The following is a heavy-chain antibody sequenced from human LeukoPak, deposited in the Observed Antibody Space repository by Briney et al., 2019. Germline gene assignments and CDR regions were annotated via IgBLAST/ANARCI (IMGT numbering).Heavy chain of an antibody. CDR3: APSGPRVRS. J-gene: IGHJ5*02. Sequence: ASVKVSCKVSGYTLTELSMHWVRQAPGKGLEWMGGFDPEDGETIYAQKFQGRVTMTEDTSTDTAYMELSSLGSEDMAVYYWAPSGPRVRSWGQGTLVTVSS. D-gene: IGHD2-15*01. CDR2: FDPEDGET. V-gene: IGHV1-24*01. CDR1: GYTLTELS.